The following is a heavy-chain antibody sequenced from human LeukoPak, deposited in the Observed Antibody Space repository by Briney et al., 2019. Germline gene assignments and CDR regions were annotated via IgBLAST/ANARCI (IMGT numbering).Heavy chain of an antibody. D-gene: IGHD2-2*01. CDR1: GFTFSSYG. V-gene: IGHV3-30*02. Sequence: GGSLRLSCAASGFTFSSYGMHWVRQAPGKGLEWVAFIRYDGSNRYYADSVKGRFTISRDNSKNTLYLQMNSLRAEDTAVYYCKGAPFCSSTSCYGYWGQGTLVTVSS. J-gene: IGHJ4*02. CDR2: IRYDGSNR. CDR3: KGAPFCSSTSCYGY.